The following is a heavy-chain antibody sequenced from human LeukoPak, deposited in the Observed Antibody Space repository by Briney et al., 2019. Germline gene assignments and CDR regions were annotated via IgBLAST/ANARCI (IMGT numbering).Heavy chain of an antibody. V-gene: IGHV1-58*02. CDR3: AATPLIEIWFGELSGASDLPYGMDV. Sequence: SVKVSCKASGFTFTSSAMQWVRQARGQRLEWIGWIVVGSGNTNYAQKFQERVTITRDMSTSTAYMELSSLRSEDTAVYYCAATPLIEIWFGELSGASDLPYGMDVWGQGTTVTVSS. J-gene: IGHJ6*02. CDR2: IVVGSGNT. D-gene: IGHD3-10*01. CDR1: GFTFTSSA.